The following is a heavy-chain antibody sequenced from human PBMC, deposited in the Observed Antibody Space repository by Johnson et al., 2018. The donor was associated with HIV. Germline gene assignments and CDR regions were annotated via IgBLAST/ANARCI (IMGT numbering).Heavy chain of an antibody. CDR2: ISSGGGTT. J-gene: IGHJ3*02. Sequence: QVQLVESGGGVVQPGRSLRLSCVASGFTFSNYGMHWVRQAPGKGLEWISFISSGGGTTSYSDSVKGRFTISRDNGKKSLYLQMNSLRAEDTALYYCAKVDTATNDAFDIWGQGTMVTVSS. CDR1: GFTFSNYG. V-gene: IGHV3-NL1*01. CDR3: AKVDTATNDAFDI. D-gene: IGHD5-18*01.